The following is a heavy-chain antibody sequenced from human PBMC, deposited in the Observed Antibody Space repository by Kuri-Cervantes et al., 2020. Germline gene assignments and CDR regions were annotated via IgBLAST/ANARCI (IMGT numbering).Heavy chain of an antibody. V-gene: IGHV4-34*01. J-gene: IGHJ4*02. CDR2: INHSGST. CDR3: ARARGRRRGYSYGSDY. D-gene: IGHD5-18*01. Sequence: SETLSLTCTVSGGSISSYYWSWIRQPPGKGLEWIGEINHSGSTNYNPSLKSRVTISVDTSKNQFSLKLSSVTAADTAVYYCARARGRRRGYSYGSDYWGQGTLVTVSS. CDR1: GGSISSYY.